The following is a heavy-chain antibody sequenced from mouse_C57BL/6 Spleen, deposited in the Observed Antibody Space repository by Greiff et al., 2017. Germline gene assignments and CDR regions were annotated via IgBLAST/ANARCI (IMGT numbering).Heavy chain of an antibody. CDR2: IYPGDGDT. Sequence: QVQLKQSGPELVKPGASVKISCKASGYAFSSSWMNWVKQRPGKGLEWIGRIYPGDGDTNYNGKFKGKATLTADKSSSTAYMQLSSLTSEDSAVYFCALTGTGYFDYWGQGTTLTVSS. CDR3: ALTGTGYFDY. V-gene: IGHV1-82*01. D-gene: IGHD4-1*01. CDR1: GYAFSSSW. J-gene: IGHJ2*01.